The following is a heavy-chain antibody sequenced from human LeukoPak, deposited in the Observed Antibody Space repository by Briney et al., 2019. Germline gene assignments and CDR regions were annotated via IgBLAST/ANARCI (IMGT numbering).Heavy chain of an antibody. D-gene: IGHD4/OR15-4a*01. CDR3: ARDAGATAY. CDR1: GVSISTAY. J-gene: IGHJ4*02. CDR2: IHYSGST. V-gene: IGHV4-59*01. Sequence: PETLSLTCAVSGVSISTAYWTWVRQSPGKGLEWIGYIHYSGSTTYHPSLESRVTISLDTSKNQIFLRLTSVTSADTAVYYCARDAGATAYWGQGALVTVSS.